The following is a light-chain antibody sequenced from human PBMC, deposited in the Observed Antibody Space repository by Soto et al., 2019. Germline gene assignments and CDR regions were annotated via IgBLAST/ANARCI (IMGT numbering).Light chain of an antibody. CDR2: DAS. CDR3: QQFNSYLWT. V-gene: IGKV1-13*02. Sequence: AIQLTQSPSSLSASVGDRVTITCRASQGIISALAWYQQKPGKAPKLLIYDASSLESGVPSRFSGSGSGTDFTLTISSLQPEDFATYYCQQFNSYLWTFGQGTKVEIK. CDR1: QGIISA. J-gene: IGKJ1*01.